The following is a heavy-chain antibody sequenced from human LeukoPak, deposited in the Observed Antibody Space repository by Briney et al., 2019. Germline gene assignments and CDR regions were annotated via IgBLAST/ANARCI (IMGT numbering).Heavy chain of an antibody. CDR2: ISGSGSIT. V-gene: IGHV3-23*01. Sequence: GGSLRLSCAASGFTFSSHAMSWVRQAPGKGLEWVSAISGSGSITYYADSVKGRFTISRDNSKNTVFLQMYSLRAEDTAAYYCAKEASRGSSFAYTPIEKPYYLDYWGQGTLVTVSS. CDR3: AKEASRGSSFAYTPIEKPYYLDY. CDR1: GFTFSSHA. J-gene: IGHJ4*02. D-gene: IGHD5-18*01.